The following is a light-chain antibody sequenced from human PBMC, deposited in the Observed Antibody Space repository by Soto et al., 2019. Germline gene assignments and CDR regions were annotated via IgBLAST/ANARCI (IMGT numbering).Light chain of an antibody. V-gene: IGKV3-20*01. CDR1: QSVSSKF. J-gene: IGKJ2*01. CDR2: GAY. CDR3: QRYGSSPLYT. Sequence: EIVLTQSPGTLSLSPGERATLSCRASQSVSSKFLAWYQQKPGQAPRLLIYGAYNRAPGIPDRFSGSGSGTDFTLLISRLEPEDFAVYYCQRYGSSPLYTFGQGTKLEIK.